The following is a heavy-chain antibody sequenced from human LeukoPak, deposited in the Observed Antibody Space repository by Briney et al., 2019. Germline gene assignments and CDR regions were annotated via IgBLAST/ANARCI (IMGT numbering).Heavy chain of an antibody. D-gene: IGHD5-18*01. V-gene: IGHV4-61*01. CDR3: ARVLRAASWRSYDY. Sequence: SETLSLTCTVSGGSVSNSLYYWSWIRLPPGKGLEWIGYIYYSGSTNYNPSLKSRVTISIDTSRNQFSLRLNSMTAADTAIYYCARVLRAASWRSYDYWGQGSLVTVSS. J-gene: IGHJ4*02. CDR2: IYYSGST. CDR1: GGSVSNSLYY.